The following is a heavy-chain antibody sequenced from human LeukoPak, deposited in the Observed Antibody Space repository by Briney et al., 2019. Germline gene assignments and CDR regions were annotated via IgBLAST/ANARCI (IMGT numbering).Heavy chain of an antibody. V-gene: IGHV1-46*01. CDR2: INPSGGST. CDR3: ARDWWVVAGTATNDY. J-gene: IGHJ4*02. Sequence: GASVKVSCKASGYTFTSYYMHWVRQAPGQGLEWMGIINPSGGSTSYAQKFQGRVTMTRDTSTSTVYMELSSLRSEDTAVYYCARDWWVVAGTATNDYWGQGTLVTVSS. D-gene: IGHD6-19*01. CDR1: GYTFTSYY.